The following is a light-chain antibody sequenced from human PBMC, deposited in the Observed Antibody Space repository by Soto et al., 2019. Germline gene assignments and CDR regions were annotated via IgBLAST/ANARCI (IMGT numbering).Light chain of an antibody. CDR3: QQRMNWPLT. J-gene: IGKJ5*01. CDR2: GAS. CDR1: QSVSRR. Sequence: EVVLTQSPGTLSLSPGGRATLSCRASQSVSRRLAWYQQRPGQSPRLLISGASMRASGVPVRFIGSGSGTDFTLTISSLEPEDFAVYYCQQRMNWPLTFGQGTRLEIK. V-gene: IGKV3-11*01.